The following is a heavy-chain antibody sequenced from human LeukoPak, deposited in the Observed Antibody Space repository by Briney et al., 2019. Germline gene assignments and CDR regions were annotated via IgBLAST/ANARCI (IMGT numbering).Heavy chain of an antibody. CDR2: ISSSSSYI. J-gene: IGHJ4*02. CDR3: ARVGQQLVRYYFDY. Sequence: PGGSLRLSCAASGFTFSSYSMNWVRQAPGKGLEWVSSISSSSSYIYYADSVKGRFTISRDNAKNSLYLQMNSLRAEDTAVYYCARVGQQLVRYYFDYWGQGTLVTVSP. CDR1: GFTFSSYS. V-gene: IGHV3-21*01. D-gene: IGHD6-13*01.